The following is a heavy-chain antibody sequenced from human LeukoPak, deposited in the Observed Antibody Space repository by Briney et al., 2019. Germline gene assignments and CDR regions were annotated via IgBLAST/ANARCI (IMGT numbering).Heavy chain of an antibody. CDR3: AKDWKPDGLYDLDY. Sequence: GRSLRLSCAASGFTFSSYAMHWVRQAPGKGLEWVAVISYDGSNKYYADSVKGRFTISRDNSKNTLYLQMNSLRAEDTAVYYCAKDWKPDGLYDLDYWGQGTLVTVSS. V-gene: IGHV3-30*04. J-gene: IGHJ4*02. CDR2: ISYDGSNK. CDR1: GFTFSSYA. D-gene: IGHD5/OR15-5a*01.